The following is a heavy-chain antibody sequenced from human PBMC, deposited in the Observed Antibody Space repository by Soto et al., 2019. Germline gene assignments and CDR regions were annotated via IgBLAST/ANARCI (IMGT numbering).Heavy chain of an antibody. CDR1: GFTFSSYA. CDR3: ARDPRDSSGYHYGMDV. D-gene: IGHD3-22*01. J-gene: IGHJ6*02. CDR2: ISYDGSNK. Sequence: QVQLVESGGGVVQPGRSLRLSCAASGFTFSSYAMHWVRQAPGKGLEWVAVISYDGSNKYYADSVKGRFTISRDNSKNTLYLQMNSLRAADTAVYYCARDPRDSSGYHYGMDVWGQGTTVTVSS. V-gene: IGHV3-30-3*01.